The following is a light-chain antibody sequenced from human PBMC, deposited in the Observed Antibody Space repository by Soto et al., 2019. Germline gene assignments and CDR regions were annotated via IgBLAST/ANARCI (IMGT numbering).Light chain of an antibody. CDR1: QSISSW. CDR3: QQMRT. Sequence: DIEMTQTPPTLSASVGDRVMISGRASQSISSWLVWYQQKPGKAPKLLIYKASSLESGVPSRFSGSGSGTEFTLTISRLQPDDFATYYCQQMRTFGQGTKVDI. J-gene: IGKJ1*01. CDR2: KAS. V-gene: IGKV1-5*03.